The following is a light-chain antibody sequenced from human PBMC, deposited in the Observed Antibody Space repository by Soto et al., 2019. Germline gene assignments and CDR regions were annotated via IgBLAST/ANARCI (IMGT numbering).Light chain of an antibody. CDR1: QGISNY. CDR3: QKYNSDPWT. CDR2: AAS. V-gene: IGKV1-27*01. J-gene: IGKJ1*01. Sequence: DIQMTQSPSSLSASVGDRVTITSRASQGISNYLAWYQQTPGKVPKLLIYAASTLQSGVPSRFSGSGSGTDFTLTISSLQPEDVETYYCQKYNSDPWTFGQGTKVDIK.